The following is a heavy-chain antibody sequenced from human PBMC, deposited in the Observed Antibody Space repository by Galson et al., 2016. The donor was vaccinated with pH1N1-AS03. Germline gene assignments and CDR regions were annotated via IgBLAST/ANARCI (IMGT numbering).Heavy chain of an antibody. J-gene: IGHJ5*02. CDR1: GYTFTRNY. D-gene: IGHD2-15*01. V-gene: IGHV1-18*04. CDR3: ARAAPFDP. CDR2: ISPQNGNT. Sequence: SVKVSCKASGYTFTRNYMHWVRQAPGQGLEWMGWISPQNGNTQYAQRLEGRVTMTTDTSTSTAYMELWSLTYDDTAVYYCARAAPFDPWGQGTLVIVSS.